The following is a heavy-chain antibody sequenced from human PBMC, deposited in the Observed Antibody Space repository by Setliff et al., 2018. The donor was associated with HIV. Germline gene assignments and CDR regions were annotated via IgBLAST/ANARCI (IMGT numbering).Heavy chain of an antibody. CDR1: GYSISSGYY. D-gene: IGHD3-9*01. CDR2: IYNEGTT. V-gene: IGHV4-38-2*02. Sequence: SETLSLTCAVSGYSISSGYYWGWIRQPPGKGLEWIGSIYNEGTTHYNPSLKSRVTISVDTSKDQFSLRLSSVTAADTAVYYCARERYAGGAFDIWGQGTMVTVSS. CDR3: ARERYAGGAFDI. J-gene: IGHJ3*02.